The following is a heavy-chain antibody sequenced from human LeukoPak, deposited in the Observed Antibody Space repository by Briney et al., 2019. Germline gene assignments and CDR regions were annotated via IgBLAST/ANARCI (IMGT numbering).Heavy chain of an antibody. CDR2: IYYSGST. V-gene: IGHV4-39*01. D-gene: IGHD5-12*01. Sequence: SETLSLTCTVSGDSISSSRYYWGWIRQPPGKGLEWIGSIYYSGSTYYNPSLKSRVTISVDTSKNQFSLKLSSVTAADTAVYYCARHRRVPTQYSDWFDPWGQGTLVTVSS. CDR3: ARHRRVPTQYSDWFDP. CDR1: GDSISSSRYY. J-gene: IGHJ5*02.